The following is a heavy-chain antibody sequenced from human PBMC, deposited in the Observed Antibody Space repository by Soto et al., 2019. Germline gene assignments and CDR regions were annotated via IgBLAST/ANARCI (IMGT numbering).Heavy chain of an antibody. CDR3: ARALGTGVFDY. CDR2: INAGNGNT. Sequence: ASVKVSCKASGSTFTSYAMHWVRQAPGQRLEWMGWINAGNGNTKYSQKFQGRVTITRDTSASTAYMELSSLRSEDTAVYYCARALGTGVFDYWGQGTLVTVSS. V-gene: IGHV1-3*01. CDR1: GSTFTSYA. D-gene: IGHD7-27*01. J-gene: IGHJ4*02.